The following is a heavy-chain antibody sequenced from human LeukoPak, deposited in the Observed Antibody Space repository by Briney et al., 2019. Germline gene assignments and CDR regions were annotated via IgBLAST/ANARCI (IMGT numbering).Heavy chain of an antibody. J-gene: IGHJ5*02. CDR3: ARVLGSGTISFDP. D-gene: IGHD3-10*01. V-gene: IGHV4-61*08. CDR1: GDSLSSGGYS. CDR2: IYDSGTT. Sequence: SETLSLTCEVSGDSLSSGGYSWSWIRQPPGKGLEWIGYIYDSGTTNYNPSLKSRVSMSVDTSKKQFSLKLSSVTTADTAFYYCARVLGSGTISFDPWGQGTLVTVSS.